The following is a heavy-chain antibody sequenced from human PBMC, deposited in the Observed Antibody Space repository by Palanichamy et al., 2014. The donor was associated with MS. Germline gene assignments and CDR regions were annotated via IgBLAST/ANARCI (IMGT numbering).Heavy chain of an antibody. V-gene: IGHV3-21*01. CDR3: ARDGGRGVVVISDDAFDI. CDR1: GFTFSNYS. CDR2: ISSSSSYI. Sequence: EVQLVESGEAWSRPGGSLRLSCAASGFTFSNYSMNWVRQAPGKGLEWVSSISSSSSYIYYADSVKGRFTISRDNAKNSLYLQMNSLRAEDTAVYYCARDGGRGVVVISDDAFDIWGQGTMVTVSS. J-gene: IGHJ3*02. D-gene: IGHD3-22*01.